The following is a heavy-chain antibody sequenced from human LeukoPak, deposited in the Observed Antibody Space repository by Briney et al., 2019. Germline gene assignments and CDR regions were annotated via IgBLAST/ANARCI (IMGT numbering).Heavy chain of an antibody. J-gene: IGHJ4*02. Sequence: GRSLRLSCAASGFNFFTHGMHWVRQAPGKGLEWVAVIWYDGSNKYYADSVKGRFTISRDNSKSTLSLQMNSLRAEDTAVYYCARWELDYWGQGTLVTVSS. V-gene: IGHV3-33*01. D-gene: IGHD1-26*01. CDR1: GFNFFTHG. CDR2: IWYDGSNK. CDR3: ARWELDY.